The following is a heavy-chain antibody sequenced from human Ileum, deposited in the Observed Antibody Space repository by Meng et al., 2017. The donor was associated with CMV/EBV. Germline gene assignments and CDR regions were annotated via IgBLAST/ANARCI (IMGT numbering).Heavy chain of an antibody. CDR3: ARSKALLDPADY. Sequence: FAASGFTFRDYSMNWVRQAPGKGLEWLSSISKSSSYIYYAESLRGRFTISRDNANSSLYLEINNLRAEDTAVYYCARSKALLDPADYWGPGTLVTVSS. V-gene: IGHV3-21*06. J-gene: IGHJ4*02. D-gene: IGHD2/OR15-2a*01. CDR2: ISKSSSYI. CDR1: GFTFRDYS.